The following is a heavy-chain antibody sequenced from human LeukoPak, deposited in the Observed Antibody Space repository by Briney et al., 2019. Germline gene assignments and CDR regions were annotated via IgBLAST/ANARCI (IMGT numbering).Heavy chain of an antibody. CDR3: ARMGIQLTFDY. CDR1: GGTFSSYA. J-gene: IGHJ4*02. D-gene: IGHD5-18*01. Sequence: ASVKVSCKASGGTFSSYAISWVRQAPGQGLEWMGGIITIFGTPNYAQKFQGRVTITADKSTSTAYMELSSLRSEDTAVYYCARMGIQLTFDYWGQGTLVTVSS. CDR2: IITIFGTP. V-gene: IGHV1-69*06.